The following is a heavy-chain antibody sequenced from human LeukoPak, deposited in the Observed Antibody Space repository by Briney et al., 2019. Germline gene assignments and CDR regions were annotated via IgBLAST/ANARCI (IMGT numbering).Heavy chain of an antibody. Sequence: SETLSLTCTVSGGSISSGDYSWSWIRQPPGKGLEWIGYIYYSGSTHYNPSLKSRVTISVDTSKNQFSLKLSSVTAADTAVYYCARARVYYYGSFQAIWFDPWGQGTLVTVSS. CDR3: ARARVYYYGSFQAIWFDP. D-gene: IGHD3-10*01. CDR2: IYYSGST. J-gene: IGHJ5*02. CDR1: GGSISSGDYS. V-gene: IGHV4-30-4*01.